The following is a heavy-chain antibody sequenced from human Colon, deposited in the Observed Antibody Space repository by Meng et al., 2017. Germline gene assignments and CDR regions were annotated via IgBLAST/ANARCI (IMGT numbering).Heavy chain of an antibody. Sequence: GESLKISCAAPGFNIRSSWMSWVRQAPGKGLEFVANLNADGTEKNYLDSINGRFTISRDNAKNSLYLQMNSLRVEDTALYYCTRDPSFGAFDIWGQGTMVTVSS. D-gene: IGHD3-10*01. CDR1: GFNIRSSW. CDR2: LNADGTEK. V-gene: IGHV3-7*01. J-gene: IGHJ3*02. CDR3: TRDPSFGAFDI.